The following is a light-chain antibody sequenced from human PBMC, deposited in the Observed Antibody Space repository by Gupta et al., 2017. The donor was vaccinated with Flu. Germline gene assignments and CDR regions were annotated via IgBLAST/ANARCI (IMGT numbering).Light chain of an antibody. Sequence: QSVLTHPPSLSAAPGQKDTNSCSGSSSNIGNNYVSWYQHIPGTAHKLLIYDNDKRPSVIPDRFSGSKSGTSATLVITGLQTGDEAYYYCGTGDNSIWVFGGGTKLTVL. CDR3: GTGDNSIWV. V-gene: IGLV1-51*01. CDR1: SSNIGNNY. J-gene: IGLJ3*02. CDR2: DND.